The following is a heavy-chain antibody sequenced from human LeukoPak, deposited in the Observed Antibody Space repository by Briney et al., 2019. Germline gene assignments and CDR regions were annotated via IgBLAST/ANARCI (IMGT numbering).Heavy chain of an antibody. CDR1: GYTFNSYS. Sequence: ASVKVSCKASGYTFNSYSVSWVRQAPGQGLEWMGWISTYNGNTNYSQKLQGRVSMTTDTPTRTAYMELRSLRSDDTAVYYCAREWKYCRSTSCGYYFDYWGQGTLVTFSS. CDR3: AREWKYCRSTSCGYYFDY. D-gene: IGHD2-2*01. V-gene: IGHV1-18*04. J-gene: IGHJ4*02. CDR2: ISTYNGNT.